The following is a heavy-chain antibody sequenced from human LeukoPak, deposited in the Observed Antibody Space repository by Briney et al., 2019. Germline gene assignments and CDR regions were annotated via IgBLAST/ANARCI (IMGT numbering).Heavy chain of an antibody. J-gene: IGHJ3*02. CDR3: ARERYSTIQNDGLDM. V-gene: IGHV3-21*01. Sequence: KAGGSLRLSCAASGFTFDSHFLNWVRQAPGRGLEWVSSIGSRGNFIYYADSVKGRFTISRDNAKNSLYLQMNSLRAEDTAVYYCARERYSTIQNDGLDMWGQGTMVTVSS. D-gene: IGHD3-9*01. CDR2: IGSRGNFI. CDR1: GFTFDSHF.